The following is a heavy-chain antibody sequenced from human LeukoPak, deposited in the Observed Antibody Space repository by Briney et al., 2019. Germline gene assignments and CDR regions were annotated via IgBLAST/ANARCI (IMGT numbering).Heavy chain of an antibody. D-gene: IGHD6-19*01. CDR3: ARETTLTGYSSGLGFNY. V-gene: IGHV4-59*01. CDR2: IYYSGST. J-gene: IGHJ4*02. CDR1: GGSISSYY. Sequence: SETLSLTCTVSGGSISSYYWSWIRQPPGKGLEWIGYIYYSGSTNYNPSLKSRVTVSVDSSKNQFSLKLTSVTAADTAVYYCARETTLTGYSSGLGFNYWGQGTLVTVSS.